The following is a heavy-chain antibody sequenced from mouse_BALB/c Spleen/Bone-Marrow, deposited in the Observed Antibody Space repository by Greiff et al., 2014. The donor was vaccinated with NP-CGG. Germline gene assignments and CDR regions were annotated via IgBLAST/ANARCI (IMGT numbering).Heavy chain of an antibody. Sequence: VQLKESGPGLVKPSQSLSLTCTVTGYSITSDYAWNWIRQFPGNKLEWMGYISYSGSTRYNPSLKSRISITRDTSKNQFFLQLNSVTTEDTATYYCARRDYDDYAMDYWGRGTSVTVSS. CDR2: ISYSGST. CDR3: ARRDYDDYAMDY. D-gene: IGHD2-4*01. J-gene: IGHJ4*01. CDR1: GYSITSDYA. V-gene: IGHV3-2*02.